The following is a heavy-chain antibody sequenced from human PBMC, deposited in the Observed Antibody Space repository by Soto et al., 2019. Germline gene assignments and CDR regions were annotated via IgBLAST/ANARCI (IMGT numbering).Heavy chain of an antibody. CDR2: IYWDDDK. Sequence: QITLKESGPTLVKPTQTLTLTCTLSGFSLFTSGVGVGWIRHPPGEALEWLALIYWDDDKRYSPILRSRLTITKDTSKNQVVLTVTNMEPVDTATYYCAHKGDGYRGFKYWGQGTLVTVSS. J-gene: IGHJ4*02. CDR1: GFSLFTSGVG. V-gene: IGHV2-5*02. CDR3: AHKGDGYRGFKY. D-gene: IGHD5-12*01.